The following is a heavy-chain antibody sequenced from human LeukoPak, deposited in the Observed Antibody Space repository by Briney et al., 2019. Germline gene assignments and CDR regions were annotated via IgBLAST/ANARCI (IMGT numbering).Heavy chain of an antibody. D-gene: IGHD2-21*01. J-gene: IGHJ4*02. CDR3: VKGTHYCGGDCYDY. Sequence: GGSLRLSCSASGFTFSRYAMHWVRQAPGKGLEYVSGISSNGGSTHYADSVKGRFTISRDNSKNTLYLQMSSLRAADTAVFYCVKGTHYCGGDCYDYWGQGTLVTVSS. CDR2: ISSNGGST. CDR1: GFTFSRYA. V-gene: IGHV3-64D*06.